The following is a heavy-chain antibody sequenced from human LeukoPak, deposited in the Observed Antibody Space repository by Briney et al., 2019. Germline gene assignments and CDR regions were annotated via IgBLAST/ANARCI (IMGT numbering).Heavy chain of an antibody. Sequence: GGSLRLSCAASGFSFSTYNMNWVRQAPGKALEWISSITSSSTYMYYADSVKGRFTISRDNDKNSLFLYMDSLRAEDTAVYYCARGSGLAVAGTFYYYMDVWGKGTTVTVSS. V-gene: IGHV3-21*01. J-gene: IGHJ6*03. CDR2: ITSSSTYM. CDR3: ARGSGLAVAGTFYYYMDV. D-gene: IGHD6-19*01. CDR1: GFSFSTYN.